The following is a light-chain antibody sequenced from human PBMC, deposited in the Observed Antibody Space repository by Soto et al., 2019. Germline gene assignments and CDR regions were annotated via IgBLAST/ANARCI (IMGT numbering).Light chain of an antibody. J-gene: IGKJ1*01. Sequence: DIPMTQSPSPLSASVGDRVTITCRASQSISSWLAWYQQKPGKAPKLLIYKASSLESGVPSRFSGSGSGTEFTLTISSLQPDDFATYYCQQYNNEWTFGQGTKVEIK. CDR1: QSISSW. V-gene: IGKV1-5*03. CDR2: KAS. CDR3: QQYNNEWT.